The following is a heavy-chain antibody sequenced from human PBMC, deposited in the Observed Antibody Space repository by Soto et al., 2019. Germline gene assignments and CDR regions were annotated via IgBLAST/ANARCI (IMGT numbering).Heavy chain of an antibody. D-gene: IGHD6-13*01. J-gene: IGHJ6*02. CDR1: GGTFSSYA. CDR2: IIPIFGTE. V-gene: IGHV1-69*01. Sequence: QVQLVQSGAEVKKPGSSVRVSCKASGGTFSSYAISWVRQAPGQGLEWMGGIIPIFGTENYAQKFQCRVTITADESTSTADMELSSLRSEDTAVYYCARDRIAGSKYYYGMDVWGQGTTVTVSS. CDR3: ARDRIAGSKYYYGMDV.